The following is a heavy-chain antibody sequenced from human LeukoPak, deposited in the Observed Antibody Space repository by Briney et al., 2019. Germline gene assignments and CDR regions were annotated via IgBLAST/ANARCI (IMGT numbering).Heavy chain of an antibody. CDR2: ISSGSGTI. D-gene: IGHD4-17*01. CDR1: GFTFSTYS. CDR3: ARDKYGDYAFDY. Sequence: PGGSRRLSCAASGFTFSTYSMNWVRQAPGKGREWVSYISSGSGTIYYADSVKGRFTISRDNAENSLYLQMNSLGDEDTAVYYCARDKYGDYAFDYWGQGTLVTVSS. J-gene: IGHJ4*02. V-gene: IGHV3-48*02.